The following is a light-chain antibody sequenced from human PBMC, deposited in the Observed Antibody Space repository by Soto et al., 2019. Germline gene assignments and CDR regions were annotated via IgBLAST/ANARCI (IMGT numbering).Light chain of an antibody. CDR3: SSYTSSSTPYV. CDR2: DVS. V-gene: IGLV2-14*01. Sequence: QSLLTQPASVSGSPGRSITISCTGTSSDVGGYNYVSWYQQHPGKAPKLMIYDVSNRPSGVSNRFSGSKSGNTASLTISGLQAEDEADYYCSSYTSSSTPYVFGTGTKVTVL. J-gene: IGLJ1*01. CDR1: SSDVGGYNY.